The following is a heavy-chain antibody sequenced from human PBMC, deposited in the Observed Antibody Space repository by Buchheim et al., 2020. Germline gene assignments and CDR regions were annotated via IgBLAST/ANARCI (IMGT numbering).Heavy chain of an antibody. Sequence: QVQLVESGGGVVQPGRSLRLSCAASGFTFSSYGMQWVRQAPGKGLEWVAVVSSNGGTKYYADSVKGRFTISRDNSKNTVDLQMDSLRAEDTAVYYCAKERYNGGWYFDWGQGTL. CDR2: VSSNGGTK. CDR3: AKERYNGGWYFD. CDR1: GFTFSSYG. J-gene: IGHJ4*02. D-gene: IGHD6-19*01. V-gene: IGHV3-30*18.